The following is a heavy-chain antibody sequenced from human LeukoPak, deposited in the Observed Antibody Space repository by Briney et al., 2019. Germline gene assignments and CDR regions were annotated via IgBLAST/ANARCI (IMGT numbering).Heavy chain of an antibody. CDR1: GFTFSDYY. Sequence: GGSLRLSCAASGFTFSDYYMSWIRQAPGKGLEWVSAISGSGGSTYYADSVKGRFTISRDNSKNTLYLQMNSLRAEDTAVYYCAKDLIAAAGTGYWGQGTLVTVSS. J-gene: IGHJ4*02. CDR2: ISGSGGST. D-gene: IGHD6-13*01. CDR3: AKDLIAAAGTGY. V-gene: IGHV3-23*01.